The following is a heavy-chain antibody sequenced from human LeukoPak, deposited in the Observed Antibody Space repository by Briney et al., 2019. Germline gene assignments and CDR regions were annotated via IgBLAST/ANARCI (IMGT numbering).Heavy chain of an antibody. V-gene: IGHV1-8*03. D-gene: IGHD3-22*01. CDR1: GYTFTGYY. Sequence: GASVKVSCKASGYTFTGYYMHWVRQAPGQGLEWMGWMNPNSGNTGYAQKFQGRVTITRNTSISTAYMELSSLRSEDTAVYYCARTAFPSITVIGEGFDPWGQGTLVTVSS. CDR2: MNPNSGNT. CDR3: ARTAFPSITVIGEGFDP. J-gene: IGHJ5*02.